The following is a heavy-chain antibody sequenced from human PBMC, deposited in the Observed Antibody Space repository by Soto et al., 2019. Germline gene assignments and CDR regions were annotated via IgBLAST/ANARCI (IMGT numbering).Heavy chain of an antibody. V-gene: IGHV1-69*06. CDR1: GGTCISYS. J-gene: IGHJ3*02. CDR2: IIPIFGTA. D-gene: IGHD3-16*02. Sequence: SLKVSCNASGGTCISYSISWVLQAPGQGLEWMGGIIPIFGTANYAQKFQGRVTITADKSTSTAYMELSSLRSEDTAVYYCARAALADLGELSLPYEQAFDIWGKGTMVTVS. CDR3: ARAALADLGELSLPYEQAFDI.